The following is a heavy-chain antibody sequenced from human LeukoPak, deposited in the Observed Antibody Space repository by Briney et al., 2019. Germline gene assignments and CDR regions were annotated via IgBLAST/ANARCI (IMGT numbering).Heavy chain of an antibody. D-gene: IGHD5-12*01. CDR3: AKDMSGYSGYEPTPGNEAFDM. CDR2: ISWNSGSI. J-gene: IGHJ3*02. Sequence: GGSLRLSCVASGFIFDDYAMHWVRQAPGKGLEWVSGISWNSGSIGYADSVKGRFTISRDNAKNSLYMQMNSLRAEDTALYYCAKDMSGYSGYEPTPGNEAFDMWGQGTMVTVSS. CDR1: GFIFDDYA. V-gene: IGHV3-9*01.